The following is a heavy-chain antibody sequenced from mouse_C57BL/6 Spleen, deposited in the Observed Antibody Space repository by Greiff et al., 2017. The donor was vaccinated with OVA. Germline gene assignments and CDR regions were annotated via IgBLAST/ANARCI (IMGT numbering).Heavy chain of an antibody. CDR3: ARCPNTTADWYFDV. Sequence: QVQLQQPGADLLRPGSSVKLSSTASAYPFTSSWMTWVKQRPIQGLDWIVNINPFNSKTHYNTKFKDKATLTVDKSSSTAYMQLSSLTSEDSAVYYCARCPNTTADWYFDVWGTGTTVTVSA. D-gene: IGHD1-2*01. CDR1: AYPFTSSW. V-gene: IGHV1-52*01. CDR2: INPFNSKT. J-gene: IGHJ1*03.